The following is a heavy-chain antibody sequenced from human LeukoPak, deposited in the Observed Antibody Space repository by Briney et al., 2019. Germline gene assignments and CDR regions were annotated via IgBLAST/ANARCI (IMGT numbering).Heavy chain of an antibody. D-gene: IGHD2-15*01. CDR2: INPSGGST. J-gene: IGHJ4*02. CDR3: ARGYCSGGSCWAHCDY. CDR1: GGTFSSYA. Sequence: ASVKVSCKASGGTFSSYAISWVRQAPGQGLEWMGIINPSGGSTSYAQKFQGRVTMTRDMSTSTVYMELSSLRSEDTAVYYCARGYCSGGSCWAHCDYWGQGTLVTVSS. V-gene: IGHV1-46*01.